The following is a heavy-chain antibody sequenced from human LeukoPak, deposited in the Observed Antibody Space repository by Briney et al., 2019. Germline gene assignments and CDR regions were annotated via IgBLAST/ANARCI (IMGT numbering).Heavy chain of an antibody. D-gene: IGHD4/OR15-4a*01. CDR1: GFTFSSYW. V-gene: IGHV3-7*01. J-gene: IGHJ6*02. CDR3: ARSCWPYYYYGMDV. CDR2: IKQDGSEK. Sequence: PGGSLRLSCAASGFTFSSYWMSWVRQAPGKGLEWVANIKQDGSEKYYVDSVKGRFTISRDNAKNSLYLQMNSLRAEDTAVYYCARSCWPYYYYGMDVWGQGTTVTVSS.